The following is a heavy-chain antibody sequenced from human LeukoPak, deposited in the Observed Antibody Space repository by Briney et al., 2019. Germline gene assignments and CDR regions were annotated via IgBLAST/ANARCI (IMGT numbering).Heavy chain of an antibody. J-gene: IGHJ6*02. CDR1: GGSISSYY. CDR3: ARCDYYDPPYYYYYGMDV. D-gene: IGHD3-22*01. Sequence: SETLSLTCTVSGGSISSYYWSWIRQPPGKGLEWIGEINHSGSTNYNPSLKSRVTISVDTSKNQFSLKLSSVTAADTAVYYCARCDYYDPPYYYYYGMDVWGQGTTVTVSS. CDR2: INHSGST. V-gene: IGHV4-34*01.